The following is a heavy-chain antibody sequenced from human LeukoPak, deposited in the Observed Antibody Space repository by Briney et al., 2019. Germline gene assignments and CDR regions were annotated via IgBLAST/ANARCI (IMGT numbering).Heavy chain of an antibody. CDR1: GFTFSSYA. CDR3: AKKARESGPLDY. Sequence: TGGSLRLSCVASGFTFSSYAMSWVRQAPGKGLEWVSAISSSGGSTYYADSVKGRFTISRDNSKNTLYLHMNSLRAEDTAVYYCAKKARESGPLDYWGQGTLVTVSS. D-gene: IGHD5-12*01. CDR2: ISSSGGST. V-gene: IGHV3-23*01. J-gene: IGHJ4*02.